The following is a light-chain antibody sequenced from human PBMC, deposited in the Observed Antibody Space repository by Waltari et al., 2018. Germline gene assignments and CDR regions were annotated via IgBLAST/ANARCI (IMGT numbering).Light chain of an antibody. CDR3: QTWDSNVI. CDR1: TLGAKY. Sequence: SYDLTQPPSVSVAPGQTATITCSGDTLGAKYVSWSQTRPGQSPVMVIYQDCKRPSDIPERFSGSISGDTATLTISGTQAMDEADYYCQTWDSNVIFGGGTKLTVL. J-gene: IGLJ2*01. CDR2: QDC. V-gene: IGLV3-1*01.